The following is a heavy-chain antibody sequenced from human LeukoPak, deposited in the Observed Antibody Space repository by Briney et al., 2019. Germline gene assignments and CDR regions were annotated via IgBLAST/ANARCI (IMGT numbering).Heavy chain of an antibody. J-gene: IGHJ4*02. Sequence: SETLSLTCTVSGGSISSSSYYWGWIRQPPGKGLEGIGSIYYSGSTYYNPSLKSRVTISVDTSKNQFSLKLSSVTAADTAVYYCARHGPDCGGDCSSSLDYWGQGTLVTVSS. D-gene: IGHD2-21*01. CDR2: IYYSGST. CDR1: GGSISSSSYY. CDR3: ARHGPDCGGDCSSSLDY. V-gene: IGHV4-39*01.